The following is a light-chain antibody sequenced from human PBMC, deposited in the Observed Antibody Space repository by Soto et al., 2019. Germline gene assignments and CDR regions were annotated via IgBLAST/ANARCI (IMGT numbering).Light chain of an antibody. Sequence: DIQMTQSPSSVSASGGDRLTITCRASQSINNYLSWYQVKPGKAPRLLIYAASNLQRGVPSRFSGSGSVTDFTLTISSLQPEDLATYYCHQSYSNPLTFGQGTKVEIK. CDR1: QSINNY. CDR2: AAS. CDR3: HQSYSNPLT. J-gene: IGKJ1*01. V-gene: IGKV1-39*01.